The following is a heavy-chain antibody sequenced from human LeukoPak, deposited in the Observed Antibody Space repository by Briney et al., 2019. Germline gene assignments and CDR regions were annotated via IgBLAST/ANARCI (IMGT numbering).Heavy chain of an antibody. D-gene: IGHD3-22*01. J-gene: IGHJ5*02. CDR2: IYYSGRT. CDR1: GGSISSCY. V-gene: IGHV4-59*01. CDR3: ARLRNYYDRSGYKQLWFDP. Sequence: SETLSLTCTVSGGSISSCYWSWIRQPPGKGLEWIGYIYYSGRTNYNPSLKSRVTISVDTSKNQFSLKLSSVTAADTAVYYCARLRNYYDRSGYKQLWFDPWGQGTLVTVSS.